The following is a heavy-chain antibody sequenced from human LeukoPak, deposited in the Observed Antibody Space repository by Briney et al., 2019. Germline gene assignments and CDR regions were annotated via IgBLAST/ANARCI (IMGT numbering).Heavy chain of an antibody. CDR2: IIPILGIA. J-gene: IGHJ4*02. Sequence: SVTVSCKASGGAFSSYAISWVRQAPGQGLEWMGRIIPILGIANYAQKFQGRVTITADKSTSTAYMELSSLRSEDTAVYYCASGYSYGFHFDYWGQGTLVTVSS. CDR1: GGAFSSYA. D-gene: IGHD5-18*01. CDR3: ASGYSYGFHFDY. V-gene: IGHV1-69*04.